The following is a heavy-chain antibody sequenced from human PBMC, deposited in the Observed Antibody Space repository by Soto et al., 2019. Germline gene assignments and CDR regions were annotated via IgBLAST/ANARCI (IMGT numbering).Heavy chain of an antibody. CDR3: ARAIVAIPNWFDP. CDR2: INPNSGGT. CDR1: GYTFTGYY. J-gene: IGHJ5*02. D-gene: IGHD3-22*01. V-gene: IGHV1-2*04. Sequence: ASVKVSCKASGYTFTGYYMHWVRQAPGQGLEWMGWINPNSGGTNYAQKFQGWVTMTRDTSISTAYMELSRLRSDDTAVYYCARAIVAIPNWFDPWGQGTLVTVSS.